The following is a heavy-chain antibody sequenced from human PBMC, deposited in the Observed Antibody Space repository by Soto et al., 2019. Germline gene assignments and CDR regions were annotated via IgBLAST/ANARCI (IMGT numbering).Heavy chain of an antibody. D-gene: IGHD4-17*01. CDR2: IIPIFGTA. J-gene: IGHJ4*02. V-gene: IGHV1-69*01. CDR3: ARGVPTTVTARGYSDY. Sequence: QVQLVQSGAEVKKPGSSAKVSCKASGGTFSSYAISWVRQAPGQGLEWMGGIIPIFGTANYAQKFQGRVTIIADESTSTAYMELSSLRSEDTAVYYCARGVPTTVTARGYSDYWGQGTLVTVSS. CDR1: GGTFSSYA.